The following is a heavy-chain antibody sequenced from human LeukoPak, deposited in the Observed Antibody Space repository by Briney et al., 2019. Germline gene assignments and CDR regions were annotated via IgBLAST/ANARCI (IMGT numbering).Heavy chain of an antibody. D-gene: IGHD1-7*01. Sequence: PGGSLRLSCAASGFTFSSYSRNWVRQAPGKGLEWVSSISSSSSYIYYADSVKGRFTISRDNAKNSLYLQMNSLRAEDTAVYYCARDAGEGNSRLYFQHWGQGTLVTVSS. CDR3: ARDAGEGNSRLYFQH. CDR2: ISSSSSYI. V-gene: IGHV3-21*01. J-gene: IGHJ1*01. CDR1: GFTFSSYS.